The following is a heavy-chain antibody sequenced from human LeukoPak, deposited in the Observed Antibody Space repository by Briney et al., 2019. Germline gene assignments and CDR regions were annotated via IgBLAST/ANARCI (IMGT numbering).Heavy chain of an antibody. CDR1: GYTFTTYG. D-gene: IGHD2-15*01. CDR3: ARDPGTRVVDP. V-gene: IGHV1-18*01. CDR2: INTYNGNT. J-gene: IGHJ5*02. Sequence: ASVKVSCKASGYTFTTYGISWVRQAPGQGLEWMGWINTYNGNTNYAQKVQGRVTMTTDTSTSTAYTELRSLRSGDTAVYYCARDPGTRVVDPWGQGTLVTVSS.